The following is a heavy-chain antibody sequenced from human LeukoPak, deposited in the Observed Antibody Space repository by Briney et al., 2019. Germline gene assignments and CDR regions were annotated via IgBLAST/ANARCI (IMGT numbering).Heavy chain of an antibody. V-gene: IGHV4-61*01. J-gene: IGHJ6*02. D-gene: IGHD3-9*01. CDR2: IYYSGST. Sequence: SETLSLTCTVSGGSVSSGNYYWSWIRQPPGKGLEWIGYIYYSGSTNYNPSLKSRVTMSVDTSKNQFSLKLTSVTAADTAVYYCARDSYYDLLTGYYPYYYYGMDVWGQGTTVTVSS. CDR1: GGSVSSGNYY. CDR3: ARDSYYDLLTGYYPYYYYGMDV.